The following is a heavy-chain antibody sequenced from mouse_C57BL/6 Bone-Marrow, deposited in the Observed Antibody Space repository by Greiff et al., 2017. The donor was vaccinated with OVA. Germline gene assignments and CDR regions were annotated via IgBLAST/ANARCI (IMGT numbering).Heavy chain of an antibody. D-gene: IGHD2-5*01. V-gene: IGHV1-15*01. Sequence: VQLQQSGAELVRPGASVTLSCKASGYTFTDYEMHWVKQTPVHGLEWIGAIDPETGGTAYNQKFTGKAILTADKSSSTAYMELRSLTSEDSAAYYCTRGYSNYYAMDYWGQGTSVTVSS. CDR1: GYTFTDYE. J-gene: IGHJ4*01. CDR3: TRGYSNYYAMDY. CDR2: IDPETGGT.